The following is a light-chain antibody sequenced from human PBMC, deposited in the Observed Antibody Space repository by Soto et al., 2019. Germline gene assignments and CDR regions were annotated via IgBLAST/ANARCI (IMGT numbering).Light chain of an antibody. CDR1: QSVSTF. Sequence: DIVLTQSPATLSLSPEERAILSCXARQSVSTFLAWFQQKPGQPPRLLIYNASNRTTGIPARFSGSGSGTDFTLTISSLEPEDFAVYYCQQRGDWPPITFGQGTRLEIK. V-gene: IGKV3-11*01. CDR2: NAS. J-gene: IGKJ5*01. CDR3: QQRGDWPPIT.